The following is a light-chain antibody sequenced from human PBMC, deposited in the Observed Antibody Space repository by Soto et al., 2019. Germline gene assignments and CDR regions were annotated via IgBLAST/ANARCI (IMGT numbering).Light chain of an antibody. J-gene: IGLJ3*02. V-gene: IGLV2-14*01. CDR3: TSYTSTSTLV. CDR1: SSDVGGYNY. Sequence: QSVLTQPASVSGSPGQSIAISCTGTSSDVGGYNYVSWYHQYPGKAPKLMIFDVNNRPSGVSDRFSGSKSGNTASLTISGLQPEDEGDYFCTSYTSTSTLVFGGGTKVTVL. CDR2: DVN.